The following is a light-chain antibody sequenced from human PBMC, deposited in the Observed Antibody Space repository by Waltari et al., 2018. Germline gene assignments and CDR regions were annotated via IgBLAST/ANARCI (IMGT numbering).Light chain of an antibody. J-gene: IGKJ2*01. CDR3: QQYDSWPPYT. Sequence: VVTQSPDTLSVSPGERATVSCRASQSVGDHVAWYQQRAGQPPRLLIYGASARATDIPARFSGSGSGTEFTPTISSLQSEDFAVYYCQQYDSWPPYTFGQGTKLEMK. V-gene: IGKV3-15*01. CDR1: QSVGDH. CDR2: GAS.